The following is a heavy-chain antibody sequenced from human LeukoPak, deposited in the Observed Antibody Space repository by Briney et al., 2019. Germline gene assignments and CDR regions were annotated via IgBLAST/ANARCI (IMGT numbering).Heavy chain of an antibody. D-gene: IGHD1-1*01. CDR3: ARMGWNGPVLRAFDI. CDR2: INPNSGGT. Sequence: ASVKVSCKASGYTFTGYYMHWVRQAPGQGLEWMGRINPNSGGTNYAQKFQGRVTMTRDTSISTAYMELSRLRSDDTAVYYCARMGWNGPVLRAFDIWGQGTVVTVSS. V-gene: IGHV1-2*06. CDR1: GYTFTGYY. J-gene: IGHJ3*02.